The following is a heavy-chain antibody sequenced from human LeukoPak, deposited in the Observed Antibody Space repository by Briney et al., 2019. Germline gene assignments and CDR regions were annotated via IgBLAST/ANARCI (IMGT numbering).Heavy chain of an antibody. V-gene: IGHV4-59*12. D-gene: IGHD3-10*01. Sequence: SETLSLTCTVSGGSISSYYWSWIRQPPGKGLEWIGYIYYSGSTNYNPSLKSRVTISVDTSKNQFSLKLSSVTAADTAVYYCARMGVGSGSYYFPFDYWGQGTLVTVSS. J-gene: IGHJ4*02. CDR3: ARMGVGSGSYYFPFDY. CDR1: GGSISSYY. CDR2: IYYSGST.